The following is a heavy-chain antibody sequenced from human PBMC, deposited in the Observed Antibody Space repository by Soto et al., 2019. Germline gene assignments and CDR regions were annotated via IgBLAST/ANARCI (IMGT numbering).Heavy chain of an antibody. J-gene: IGHJ5*02. CDR1: GGTFSSYA. Sequence: GASVKVSCKASGGTFSSYAISWVRQAPGQGLEWMGGIIPIFGTANYAQKFQGRVTITADESTSTAYMELSSLRSGDTAVYYCARLEVTIGEFDPWGQGTLVTVSS. V-gene: IGHV1-69*13. CDR3: ARLEVTIGEFDP. CDR2: IIPIFGTA. D-gene: IGHD3-10*01.